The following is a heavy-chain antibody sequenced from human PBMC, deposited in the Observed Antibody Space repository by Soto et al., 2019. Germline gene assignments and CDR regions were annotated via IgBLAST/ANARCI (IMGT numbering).Heavy chain of an antibody. Sequence: PGESLKISCKGSGYSFTSYLISWVRQMPGKGLEWMGRIDPSDSYTNYSPSFQGHVTISADKSISTAYLQWSSLKASDTAMYYCARHGDTYSGSLGYWGQGTLVSVAS. CDR3: ARHGDTYSGSLGY. V-gene: IGHV5-10-1*01. CDR2: IDPSDSYT. J-gene: IGHJ4*02. D-gene: IGHD1-26*01. CDR1: GYSFTSYL.